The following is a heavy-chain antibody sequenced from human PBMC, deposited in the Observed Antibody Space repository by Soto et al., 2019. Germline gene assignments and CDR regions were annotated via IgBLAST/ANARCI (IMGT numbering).Heavy chain of an antibody. D-gene: IGHD6-6*01. CDR3: ARGGRVAARPQAQLWVDY. V-gene: IGHV1-69*06. Sequence: QVQLVQSGAEVKKPGSSVKVSCKASGGTFSSYAISWVRQAPGQGLEWMGGCFPIFGTANYAQKFQGRVTITPDKSTSTAYMDLSSLRSEDTAVYYCARGGRVAARPQAQLWVDYWGQGTLVTVSS. CDR2: CFPIFGTA. J-gene: IGHJ4*02. CDR1: GGTFSSYA.